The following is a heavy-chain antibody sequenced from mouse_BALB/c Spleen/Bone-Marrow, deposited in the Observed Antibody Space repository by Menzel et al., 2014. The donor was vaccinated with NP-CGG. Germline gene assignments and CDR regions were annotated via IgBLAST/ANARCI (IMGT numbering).Heavy chain of an antibody. D-gene: IGHD2-4*01. CDR3: SRRGGMITRGAMDP. V-gene: IGHV1-18*01. CDR1: GYSITAYT. CDR2: INPYNGDT. J-gene: IGHJ4*01. Sequence: VQLQQSGPELVKPGASMKISCKASGYSITAYTMNWVKQSHGKNLEWIGLINPYNGDTNYNQKFKGKATITVDKSSSTAYMELLSLTSEDSAIYYCSRRGGMITRGAMDPWGQGTSVTVSS.